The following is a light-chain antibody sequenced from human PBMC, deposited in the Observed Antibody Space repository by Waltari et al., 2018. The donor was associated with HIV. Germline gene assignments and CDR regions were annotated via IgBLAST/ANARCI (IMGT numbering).Light chain of an antibody. Sequence: QSVLTQPPSLSEAPRQRVTISCSGSHSNIGNNAVNWYQQLPGKAPQLLIYYNDLLPSGVRARFSGSRAGTSASLAISGLQSEDEAHYYCASWDDRLNGWVFGGGTQLTVL. CDR1: HSNIGNNA. J-gene: IGLJ3*02. CDR2: YND. V-gene: IGLV1-36*01. CDR3: ASWDDRLNGWV.